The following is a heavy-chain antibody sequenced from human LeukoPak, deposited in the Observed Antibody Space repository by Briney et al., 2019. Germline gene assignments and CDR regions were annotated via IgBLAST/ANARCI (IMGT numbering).Heavy chain of an antibody. D-gene: IGHD1-14*01. CDR2: ISSSSSYI. CDR3: ARDGAGHYFDY. CDR1: GFTFGGFN. J-gene: IGHJ4*02. V-gene: IGHV3-21*01. Sequence: GGSLRLSCAVSGFTFGGFNMNWVRQAPGKGLEWVASISSSSSYIYNADSVKGRFTISRDNAKNSLYLQMDCLRAEDTALYYCARDGAGHYFDYWGQGALVTVSS.